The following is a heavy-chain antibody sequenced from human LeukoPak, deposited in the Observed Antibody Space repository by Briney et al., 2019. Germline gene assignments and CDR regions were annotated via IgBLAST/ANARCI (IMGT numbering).Heavy chain of an antibody. V-gene: IGHV4-31*03. J-gene: IGHJ4*02. CDR3: ARDSGTTVDY. CDR1: GGSISSGGYY. CDR2: IYYSGST. Sequence: PSETLSLTCTVSGGSISSGGYYWSWLRQHPGKGLEWIGYIYYSGSTYYNPSLKSRVTISVDTSKNQFSLKLSSVTAADTAVYYCARDSGTTVDYWGQGTLLTLSS. D-gene: IGHD1-7*01.